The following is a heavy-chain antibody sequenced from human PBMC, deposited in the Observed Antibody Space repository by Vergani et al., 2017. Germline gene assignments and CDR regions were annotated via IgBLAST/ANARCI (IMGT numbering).Heavy chain of an antibody. CDR3: ASSSRENWFDP. D-gene: IGHD1-26*01. Sequence: EVQLVESGGGLVQPGRSLRLSCTASGFTFGDYAMSWVRQAPGKGLEWVGFIRSKAYGGTTEYAASVKGRFTISRDDSKSIAYLQMNSLRAEDTAVYYCASSSRENWFDPWGQGTLVTVSS. J-gene: IGHJ5*02. V-gene: IGHV3-49*04. CDR1: GFTFGDYA. CDR2: IRSKAYGGTT.